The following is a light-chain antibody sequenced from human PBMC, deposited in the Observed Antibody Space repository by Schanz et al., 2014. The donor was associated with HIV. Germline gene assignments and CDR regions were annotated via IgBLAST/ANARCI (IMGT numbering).Light chain of an antibody. CDR2: ATS. J-gene: IGKJ1*01. CDR3: QQYSTSPRT. Sequence: EIVLTQSPGTLSLPPGERATLSCRASQSISSSYFAWYQQRPGQAPRLVIYATSTRAAGIPDRFSGGVSGADFTLTISRVEPEDVAVYSCQQYSTSPRTFGQGTKVEIK. V-gene: IGKV3-20*01. CDR1: QSISSSY.